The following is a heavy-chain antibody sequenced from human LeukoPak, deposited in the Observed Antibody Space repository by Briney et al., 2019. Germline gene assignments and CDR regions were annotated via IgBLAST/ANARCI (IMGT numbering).Heavy chain of an antibody. J-gene: IGHJ3*02. D-gene: IGHD3-22*01. Sequence: PSETLSLTCTVSGGSISSYYWSWIRQPPGKGLEWIGYIYYSGSTNYNPSLKSRVTISVDTSKNQFSLKLSPVTAADTAVYYCAGGYYYDREDIWGQGTMVTVSS. CDR2: IYYSGST. V-gene: IGHV4-59*01. CDR1: GGSISSYY. CDR3: AGGYYYDREDI.